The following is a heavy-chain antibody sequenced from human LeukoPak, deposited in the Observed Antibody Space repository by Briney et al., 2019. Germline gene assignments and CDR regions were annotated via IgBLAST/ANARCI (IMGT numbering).Heavy chain of an antibody. CDR1: GFTFSSYG. CDR2: ISYDGSNK. J-gene: IGHJ6*03. D-gene: IGHD6-13*01. V-gene: IGHV3-30*03. Sequence: GGSLRLSCAASGFTFSSYGMHWVRQAPGKGLEWVAVISYDGSNKYYADSVKGRFTISRDNAKNSLYLQMNSLRAEDTAVYYCARAPWSSSWRYYYYYMDVWGKGTTVTVSS. CDR3: ARAPWSSSWRYYYYYMDV.